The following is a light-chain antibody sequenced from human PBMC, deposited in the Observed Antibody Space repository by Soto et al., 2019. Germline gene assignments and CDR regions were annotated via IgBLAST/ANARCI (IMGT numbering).Light chain of an antibody. CDR1: SSNIGAGYD. J-gene: IGLJ1*01. Sequence: QSVLTQPPSVSGAPGQRVTISCTGSSSNIGAGYDVHWYQQLPGTAPKLLIYGNSNRPSGVPDRFSGSKSGTSASLAITGLQADYEADYYRQSIDSILSGSVFGTGTK. V-gene: IGLV1-40*01. CDR2: GNS. CDR3: QSIDSILSGSV.